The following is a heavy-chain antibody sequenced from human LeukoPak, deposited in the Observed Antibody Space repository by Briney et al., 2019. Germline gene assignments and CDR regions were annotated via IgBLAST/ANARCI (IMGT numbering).Heavy chain of an antibody. Sequence: GASVKVSCKASGYTFTSYDINWVRQATGQGLEWMGWMNPNSGNTGYAQKFQGRVTMTRNTSISTAYMELSSLKASDTAMYYCARHLLYCSGGSCYRTFDYWGQGTLVTVSS. V-gene: IGHV1-8*01. D-gene: IGHD2-15*01. J-gene: IGHJ4*02. CDR2: MNPNSGNT. CDR1: GYTFTSYD. CDR3: ARHLLYCSGGSCYRTFDY.